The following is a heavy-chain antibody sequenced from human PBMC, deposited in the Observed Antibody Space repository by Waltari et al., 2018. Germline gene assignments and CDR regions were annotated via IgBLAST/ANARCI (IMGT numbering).Heavy chain of an antibody. Sequence: QVQLQQWGAGLLKPSETLSLTCAVYGGSFSGYYWSWIRQPHGKGLEWIGEINHSGSTNYNPSLKSRVTISVDTSKNQFSLKLSSVTAADTAVYYCAREEDIVVVVEVGAFDIWGQGTMVTVSS. CDR1: GGSFSGYY. CDR2: INHSGST. V-gene: IGHV4-34*01. D-gene: IGHD2-15*01. CDR3: AREEDIVVVVEVGAFDI. J-gene: IGHJ3*02.